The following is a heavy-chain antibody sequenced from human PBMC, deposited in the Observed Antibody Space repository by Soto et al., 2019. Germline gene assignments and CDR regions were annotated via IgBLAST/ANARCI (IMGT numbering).Heavy chain of an antibody. CDR2: ISAYNGNT. CDR1: GYTFTSYG. CDR3: ARDLGNITMIVVVRYDAFDI. J-gene: IGHJ3*02. Sequence: ASVKVSCKASGYTFTSYGISWVRQAPGQGLEWMGWISAYNGNTNYAQKLQGRVTMTTDTSTSTAYMELRSLRSDDTAVYYCARDLGNITMIVVVRYDAFDIWVQGTMVTVSS. D-gene: IGHD3-22*01. V-gene: IGHV1-18*01.